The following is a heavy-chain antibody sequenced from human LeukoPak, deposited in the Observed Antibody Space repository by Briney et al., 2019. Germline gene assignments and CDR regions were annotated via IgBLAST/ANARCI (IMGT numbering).Heavy chain of an antibody. CDR2: ISGGGDST. V-gene: IGHV3-23*01. D-gene: IGHD1-26*01. Sequence: GGSLRLSCAASGFTFSDYAMTWVRRIPGKGLEWVSVISGGGDSTDYADSMKGRFTISRDNSKNTLYLQMNSLRAEDTALYYCARAKPSTGSGAFDIWGQGTMVTVSS. CDR1: GFTFSDYA. J-gene: IGHJ3*02. CDR3: ARAKPSTGSGAFDI.